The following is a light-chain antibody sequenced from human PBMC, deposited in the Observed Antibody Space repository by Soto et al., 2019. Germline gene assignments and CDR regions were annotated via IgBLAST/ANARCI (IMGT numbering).Light chain of an antibody. CDR3: QHYANWPLT. CDR2: PPS. V-gene: IGKV3-15*01. CDR1: QGLVNT. Sequence: EIVMTQSPSTLSVSPGEGATLPARAVQGLVNTLPGSQQKPGQTPRFPLYPPSIRPTGFPARFSGSASGTEFTLTIPSLQSEDFAVYYCQHYANWPLTFGGGTKIE. J-gene: IGKJ4*01.